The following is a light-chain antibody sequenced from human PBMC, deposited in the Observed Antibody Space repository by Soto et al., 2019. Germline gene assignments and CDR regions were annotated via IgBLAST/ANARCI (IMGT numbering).Light chain of an antibody. J-gene: IGLJ1*01. CDR2: DVS. CDR1: SSDVGGYNY. V-gene: IGLV2-14*01. Sequence: QSVLTQPASVSGSPGQSITISCTGTSSDVGGYNYVSWYQQHPGKAPKLMIYDVSNRPSGVSNRFSGSKSGNTASLTISGPQAEGEADYYCSSYTSSSTSPYVFETGTKVTVL. CDR3: SSYTSSSTSPYV.